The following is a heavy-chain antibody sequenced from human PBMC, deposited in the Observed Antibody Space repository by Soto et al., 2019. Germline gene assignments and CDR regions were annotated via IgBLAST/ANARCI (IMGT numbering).Heavy chain of an antibody. CDR3: ASESANYDFWSGPNWFDP. J-gene: IGHJ5*02. D-gene: IGHD3-3*01. CDR1: GFTFSSYS. V-gene: IGHV3-21*01. Sequence: EVQLVESGGGLVKPGGSLRLSCAASGFTFSSYSMNWVRQAPGKGLEWVSSISSSSSYIYYADSVKGRFTISRDNAKNSLYLQMXSLRAEDTAVYYXASESANYDFWSGPNWFDPWGQGTLVTVSS. CDR2: ISSSSSYI.